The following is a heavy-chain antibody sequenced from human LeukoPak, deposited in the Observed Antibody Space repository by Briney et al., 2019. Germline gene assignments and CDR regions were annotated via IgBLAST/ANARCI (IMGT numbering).Heavy chain of an antibody. D-gene: IGHD2-21*02. CDR1: GGTFSSYA. J-gene: IGHJ6*03. Sequence: ASVKVSCKASGGTFSSYAISWVRQAPGQGLEWMGWISDYNDNTNYAQKVQGRVTMTTDTSTSTAYMELRSLRSDDTAVYYCARFGKPAYCGGDCYTYYYYMDVWGKGTTVTVSS. CDR3: ARFGKPAYCGGDCYTYYYYMDV. CDR2: ISDYNDNT. V-gene: IGHV1-18*01.